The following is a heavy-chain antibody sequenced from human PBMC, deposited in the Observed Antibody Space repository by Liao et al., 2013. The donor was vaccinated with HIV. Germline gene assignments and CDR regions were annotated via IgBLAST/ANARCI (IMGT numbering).Heavy chain of an antibody. V-gene: IGHV4-34*01. CDR2: INHSGIT. D-gene: IGHD3-10*01. CDR3: GRGYSPSAEIIIGTGYFDS. Sequence: QVQLQQWGAGLLKPSETLSLTCAVYGGSFSGYYWNWIRQAPGKGLEWIGEINHSGITNHNPSLKRRVTISVDTSKNQFSLNLTSMTAADTAVYYCGRGYSPSAEIIIGTGYFDSWGPGTLVTVSS. J-gene: IGHJ4*03. CDR1: GGSFSGYY.